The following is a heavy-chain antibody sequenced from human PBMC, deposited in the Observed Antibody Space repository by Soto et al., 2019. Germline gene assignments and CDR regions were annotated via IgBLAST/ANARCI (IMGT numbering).Heavy chain of an antibody. CDR3: AKDKSPGGQQLVDLTYYFDY. D-gene: IGHD6-13*01. J-gene: IGHJ4*02. V-gene: IGHV3-23*01. Sequence: GGSLRFSCAASGFTFSSYAMSWVRQAPGKGLEWVSAISGSGGSTYYADSVKGRFTISRDNSKNTLYLQMNSLRAEDTAVYYCAKDKSPGGQQLVDLTYYFDYWGQGTLVTVSS. CDR1: GFTFSSYA. CDR2: ISGSGGST.